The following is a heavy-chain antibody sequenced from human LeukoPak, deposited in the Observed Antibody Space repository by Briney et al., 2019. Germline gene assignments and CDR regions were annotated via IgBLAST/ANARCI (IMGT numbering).Heavy chain of an antibody. CDR1: GFTFSSYG. CDR2: ISSGSSTI. Sequence: GGSLRLSCAASGFTFSSYGMSWVRQAPGKGLEWVSYISSGSSTIYYADSVKGRFTISRDNAKNSLYLQMNSLRAEDTAVYYCARVYCSSASCLRGGSDYWGQGTLVTVSS. D-gene: IGHD2-2*01. CDR3: ARVYCSSASCLRGGSDY. J-gene: IGHJ4*02. V-gene: IGHV3-48*01.